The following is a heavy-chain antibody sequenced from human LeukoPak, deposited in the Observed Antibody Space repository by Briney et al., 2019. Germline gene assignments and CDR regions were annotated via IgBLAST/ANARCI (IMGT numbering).Heavy chain of an antibody. D-gene: IGHD3-3*01. CDR2: IYTSGST. CDR1: GGSISSYY. J-gene: IGHJ3*02. Sequence: SETLSLTCTVSGGSISSYYWNWIRQSAGKGLEWIGRIYTSGSTNYNPSLKSRVTMSVDTSKNQFSLKVSSVNAADTAVYYCARDDFWSGYRAFDSWGQGTRVTVSS. CDR3: ARDDFWSGYRAFDS. V-gene: IGHV4-4*07.